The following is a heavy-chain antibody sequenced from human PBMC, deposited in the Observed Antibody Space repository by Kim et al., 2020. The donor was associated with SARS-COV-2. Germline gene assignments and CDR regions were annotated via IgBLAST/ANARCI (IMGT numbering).Heavy chain of an antibody. Sequence: ASVKVSCKTSGYTFTAYYIHWVRQAPTQGLEWMGWINPHGGGTHYSQNFQGKITMTTDTSIKTAYLELNGLKSDDTAVYFCAKDGASGSKLAYNYYGMDVWGQGTAVTVSS. V-gene: IGHV1-2*02. CDR3: AKDGASGSKLAYNYYGMDV. CDR1: GYTFTAYY. J-gene: IGHJ6*02. D-gene: IGHD1-1*01. CDR2: INPHGGGT.